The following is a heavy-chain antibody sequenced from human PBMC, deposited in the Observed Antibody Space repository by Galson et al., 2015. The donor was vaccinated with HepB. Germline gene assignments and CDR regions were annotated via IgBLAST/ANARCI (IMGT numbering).Heavy chain of an antibody. CDR3: AREGDGAYFDY. V-gene: IGHV1-69*06. D-gene: IGHD3-16*01. CDR2: IVPIIGTG. J-gene: IGHJ4*02. CDR1: GDALRNLA. Sequence: SVKVSCKASGDALRNLAINWVRQAPGQGLEWMGGIVPIIGTGNYAQKFQDRLTIVADKSTSTNYMEPRSLRSEGTAVYYCAREGDGAYFDYWVQGTLVSVSS.